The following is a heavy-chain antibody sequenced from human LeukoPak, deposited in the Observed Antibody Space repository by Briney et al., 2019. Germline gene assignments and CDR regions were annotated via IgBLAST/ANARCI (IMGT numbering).Heavy chain of an antibody. CDR3: ARGFRVNPPFDY. CDR2: ISSSGVTT. D-gene: IGHD3-22*01. Sequence: PGGSLRLSCAASGFTYRTYEMNWVRKAPGKGLDWLSCISSSGVTTYYADSVKGRFTISRDNAKNSLYLQMNSLRAEDTAVYYCARGFRVNPPFDYWGQGTLVTVSS. CDR1: GFTYRTYE. V-gene: IGHV3-48*03. J-gene: IGHJ4*02.